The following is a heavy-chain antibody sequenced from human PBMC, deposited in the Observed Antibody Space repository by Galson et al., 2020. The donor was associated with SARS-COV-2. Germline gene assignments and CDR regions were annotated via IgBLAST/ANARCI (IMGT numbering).Heavy chain of an antibody. CDR1: GGSFSGYY. CDR2: INHSGST. V-gene: IGHV4-34*01. CDR3: ARDLAVYCSSTSCYRAGDAFDI. J-gene: IGHJ3*02. D-gene: IGHD2-2*02. Sequence: SETLSLTCAVYGGSFSGYYWSWIRQPPGMGLEWIGEINHSGSTNYNPSLKSRVTISVDTSKNQFSLKLSSVTAADTAVYYCARDLAVYCSSTSCYRAGDAFDIWGQGTMVTVSS.